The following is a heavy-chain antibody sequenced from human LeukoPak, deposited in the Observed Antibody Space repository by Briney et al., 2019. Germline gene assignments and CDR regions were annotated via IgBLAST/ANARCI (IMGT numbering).Heavy chain of an antibody. CDR1: GYTFTNYG. CDR2: ISAYNGNT. D-gene: IGHD3-10*01. CDR3: ARDGTVRGVTHPTYFDY. V-gene: IGHV1-18*01. Sequence: ASVKVSCKASGYTFTNYGINWLRQAPGQGLEWMGWISAYNGNTNYAQRLQGRVTMTTDTSTSTAYMELRSLRSDDTAVYYCARDGTVRGVTHPTYFDYWGQGTLVTVSS. J-gene: IGHJ4*02.